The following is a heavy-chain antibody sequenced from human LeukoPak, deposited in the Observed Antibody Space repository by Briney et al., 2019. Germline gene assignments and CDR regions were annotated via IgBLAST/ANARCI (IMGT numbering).Heavy chain of an antibody. J-gene: IGHJ6*02. CDR2: INPNSGGT. CDR1: GYTFSGHY. V-gene: IGHV1-2*06. CDR3: ARDLGYSSGWHYYYYGMDV. Sequence: ASVKVSCKASGYTFSGHYMHWVRQAPGQGLEWMGRINPNSGGTNYAQKFQGRVTMTRDTSISTAYMELSRLRSDDTAVYYCARDLGYSSGWHYYYYGMDVWGQGTTVTVSS. D-gene: IGHD6-19*01.